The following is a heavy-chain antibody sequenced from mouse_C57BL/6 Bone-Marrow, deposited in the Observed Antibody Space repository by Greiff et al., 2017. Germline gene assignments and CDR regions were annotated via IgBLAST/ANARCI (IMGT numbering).Heavy chain of an antibody. J-gene: IGHJ1*03. D-gene: IGHD1-1*01. CDR3: ARYGYYGSPWYFDV. V-gene: IGHV7-3*01. CDR2: IRNKANGYTT. CDR1: GFTFTDYY. Sequence: EVQLVESGGGLVQPGGSLSLSCAASGFTFTDYYMSWVRQPPGKALEWLGFIRNKANGYTTEYSASVKGRFTISRDNSQSILYLKMNALRAEDSATDYCARYGYYGSPWYFDVWGTGTTVTVSS.